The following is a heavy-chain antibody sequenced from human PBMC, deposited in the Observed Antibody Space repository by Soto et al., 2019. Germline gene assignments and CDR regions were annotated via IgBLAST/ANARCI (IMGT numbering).Heavy chain of an antibody. CDR3: ARGEDFDY. CDR1: GYTFTSYD. V-gene: IGHV1-69*13. CDR2: IIPIFGTA. J-gene: IGHJ4*02. Sequence: SVKVSCKASGYTFTSYDINWVRQAPGQGLEWMGGIIPIFGTANYAQKFQGRVTITADESTSTAYMELSSLRSEDTAVYYCARGEDFDYWGQGTLVTVSS.